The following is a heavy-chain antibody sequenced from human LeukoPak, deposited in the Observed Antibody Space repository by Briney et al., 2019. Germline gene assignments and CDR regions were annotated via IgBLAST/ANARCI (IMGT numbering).Heavy chain of an antibody. J-gene: IGHJ3*02. D-gene: IGHD1-26*01. CDR3: ARVREGDAFDI. V-gene: IGHV1-2*02. CDR1: GYTFTGYY. Sequence: ASVKVSCKASGYTFTGYYMHWVRQAPGQGLEWMGWINPNSGGTNYAQKFQGRVTMTRDTSISTAYMELSRLRAEDTALYYCARVREGDAFDIWGQGTMVTVSS. CDR2: INPNSGGT.